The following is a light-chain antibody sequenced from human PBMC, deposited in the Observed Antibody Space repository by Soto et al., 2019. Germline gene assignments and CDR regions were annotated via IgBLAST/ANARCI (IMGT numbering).Light chain of an antibody. CDR2: DAS. Sequence: DIQTTQSPSTLTASIRDGGTITCRASQNINNWIAWYQQRPGKAPKFLIYDASTWESGVPSRYIGSGFGTEVSLTINSLEPDDFGSDYCQHYNSYSEAFGQVTMV. CDR1: QNINNW. V-gene: IGKV1-5*01. J-gene: IGKJ1*01. CDR3: QHYNSYSEA.